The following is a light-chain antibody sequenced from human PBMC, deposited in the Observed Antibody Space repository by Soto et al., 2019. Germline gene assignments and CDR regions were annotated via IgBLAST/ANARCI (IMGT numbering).Light chain of an antibody. J-gene: IGKJ1*01. V-gene: IGKV3-20*01. CDR1: QSVWNSQ. CDR3: QQYGRSPWT. CDR2: GES. Sequence: VLTLSQGTLSLSPGKRAPLSCRSSQSVWNSQLAWYQRKPGQAPRLLIYGESNRATGIPDRFSGRWSGTDFPLTISILEHEDAVVYFSQQYGRSPWTFGRGTKVDIK.